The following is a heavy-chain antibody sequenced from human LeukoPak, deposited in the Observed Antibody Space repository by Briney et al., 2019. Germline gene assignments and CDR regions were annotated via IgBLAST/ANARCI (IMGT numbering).Heavy chain of an antibody. V-gene: IGHV3-7*03. J-gene: IGHJ3*02. CDR3: ARDGSGNAFDI. D-gene: IGHD1-26*01. Sequence: GGSLRLSCAASGFTFTNYWMSWVRQAPGKGLEWVANIKQDGSEKYYVDSVKGRLTISRDNGKNSLYLQMSSLRAEDTAVYYCARDGSGNAFDIWGQGTMVTVSS. CDR2: IKQDGSEK. CDR1: GFTFTNYW.